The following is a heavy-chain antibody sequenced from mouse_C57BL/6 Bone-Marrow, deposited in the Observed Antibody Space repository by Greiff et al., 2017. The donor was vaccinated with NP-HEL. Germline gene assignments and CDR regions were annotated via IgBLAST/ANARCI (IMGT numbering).Heavy chain of an antibody. Sequence: QVQLQQPGAELVRPGSSVKLSCKASGYTFTSYWMDWVKQRPGQGLEWIGNIYPSDSETHYNQKFKDKATLTVNKSSSTAYMQLSSLTSEDSAVYYCARRNGNPWFAYWGQGTLVTVSA. V-gene: IGHV1-61*01. CDR3: ARRNGNPWFAY. CDR2: IYPSDSET. CDR1: GYTFTSYW. D-gene: IGHD2-1*01. J-gene: IGHJ3*01.